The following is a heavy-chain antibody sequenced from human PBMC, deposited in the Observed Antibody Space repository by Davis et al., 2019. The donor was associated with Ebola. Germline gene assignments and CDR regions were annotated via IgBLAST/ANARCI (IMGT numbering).Heavy chain of an antibody. CDR1: GFTFSSYA. Sequence: PGGSLRPSCAASGFTFSSYAMSWVRQAPGKGLEWVSAISGSGGSTYYADSVKGRFTISRDNSKNTLYLQMNSLRAEDTAVYYCARGGYSSSWPVAFDIWGQGTMVTVSS. J-gene: IGHJ3*02. D-gene: IGHD6-13*01. CDR2: ISGSGGST. V-gene: IGHV3-23*01. CDR3: ARGGYSSSWPVAFDI.